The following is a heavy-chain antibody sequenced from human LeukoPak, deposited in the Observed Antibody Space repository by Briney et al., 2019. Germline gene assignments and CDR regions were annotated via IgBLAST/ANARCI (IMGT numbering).Heavy chain of an antibody. Sequence: SETLSPTCTVSGGSISSYYWSWIRQPPGKGLEWIGRIYTSGSTNYNPSLKSRVTISVDTSKNQFSLKLSSVTAADTAVYYCARQIEVEQWELPFDYWGQGTLVTVSS. CDR2: IYTSGST. D-gene: IGHD1-26*01. CDR1: GGSISSYY. J-gene: IGHJ4*02. CDR3: ARQIEVEQWELPFDY. V-gene: IGHV4-59*08.